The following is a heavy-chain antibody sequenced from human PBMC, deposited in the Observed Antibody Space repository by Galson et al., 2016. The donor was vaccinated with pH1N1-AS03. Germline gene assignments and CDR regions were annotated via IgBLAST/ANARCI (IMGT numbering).Heavy chain of an antibody. D-gene: IGHD4-17*01. Sequence: SVKVSCKASGSTFNTYAISWVRQAPGQGLEWMGGIISIFGTTNHAQKFQGRVTITADESTSSVYMELSSLRSEDTAVYYCARGGGATVTLDSWGQGTLVNVSS. CDR3: ARGGGATVTLDS. CDR1: GSTFNTYA. J-gene: IGHJ4*02. CDR2: IISIFGTT. V-gene: IGHV1-69*13.